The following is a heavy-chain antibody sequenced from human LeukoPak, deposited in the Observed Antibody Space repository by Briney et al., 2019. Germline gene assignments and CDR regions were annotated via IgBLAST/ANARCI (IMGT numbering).Heavy chain of an antibody. V-gene: IGHV1-69*13. CDR2: IIPIFGTA. D-gene: IGHD2-15*01. Sequence: SVKVSCKASGGTFSSYAISWVRQAPGQGLEWMGEIIPIFGTANYAQKFQGRITTTADESTSTAYMELSSLRSEDTAVYYCARPLGYCSGSSCPDWGQGTLVTVSS. J-gene: IGHJ1*01. CDR1: GGTFSSYA. CDR3: ARPLGYCSGSSCPD.